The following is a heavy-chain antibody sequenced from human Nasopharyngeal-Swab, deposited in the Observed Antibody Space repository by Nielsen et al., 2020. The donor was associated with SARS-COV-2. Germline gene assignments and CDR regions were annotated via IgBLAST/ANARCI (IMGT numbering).Heavy chain of an antibody. Sequence: SETLSLTCAVYGGSFSGYYWSWIRQPPGKGLEWIGEINHSGSTNYNPSLKSRVTISVDTSKNQFSLKLSSVTAADTAVYYCARGWDSSSSLFDYWGQGTLVTVSS. D-gene: IGHD6-6*01. J-gene: IGHJ4*02. V-gene: IGHV4-34*01. CDR1: GGSFSGYY. CDR3: ARGWDSSSSLFDY. CDR2: INHSGST.